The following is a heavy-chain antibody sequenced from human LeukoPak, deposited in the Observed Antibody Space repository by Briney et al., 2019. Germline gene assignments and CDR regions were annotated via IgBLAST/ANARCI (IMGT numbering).Heavy chain of an antibody. CDR2: IYTSGST. CDR3: ARGRPSSSSWPLFDY. Sequence: TSETLSLTCTVSGGSISSGSYYWSWIRQPAGKVLEWIGRIYTSGSTNYNPSLKSRVTISVDTSKNQFSLKLSSVTAADTAVYYCARGRPSSSSWPLFDYWGQGTLVTVSS. J-gene: IGHJ4*02. V-gene: IGHV4-61*02. CDR1: GGSISSGSYY. D-gene: IGHD6-13*01.